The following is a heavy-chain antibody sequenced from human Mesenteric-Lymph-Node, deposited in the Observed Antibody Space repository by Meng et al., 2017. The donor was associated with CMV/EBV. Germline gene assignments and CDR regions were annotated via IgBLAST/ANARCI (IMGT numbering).Heavy chain of an antibody. J-gene: IGHJ5*02. V-gene: IGHV4-39*02. CDR2: IFYSGSA. CDR3: ARDTLTYSYGPGWIDP. Sequence: LQESGPRLVKPLETLSLKCTVSGGSISSSWHYWGWIRQPPGKGLEWIGSIFYSGSAHYNPALESRVTISIDKSKNEFFLNLGSVTAADTAMYFCARDTLTYSYGPGWIDPWGQGTLVTVSS. D-gene: IGHD3-10*01. CDR1: GGSISSSWHY.